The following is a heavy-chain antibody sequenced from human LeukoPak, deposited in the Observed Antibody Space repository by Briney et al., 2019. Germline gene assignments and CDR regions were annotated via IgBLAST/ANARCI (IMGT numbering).Heavy chain of an antibody. CDR3: ARGSYDSSGYPHYYYYYMDV. Sequence: SVKVSCKASGGTFSSYAISWVRQAPGQGLEWMGGIIPIFGTANYAQKFQGRVTITADESTSTAYMELSSLRSEDTAVYYCARGSYDSSGYPHYYYYYMDVWGKGTTVTVSS. D-gene: IGHD3-22*01. V-gene: IGHV1-69*13. CDR1: GGTFSSYA. CDR2: IIPIFGTA. J-gene: IGHJ6*03.